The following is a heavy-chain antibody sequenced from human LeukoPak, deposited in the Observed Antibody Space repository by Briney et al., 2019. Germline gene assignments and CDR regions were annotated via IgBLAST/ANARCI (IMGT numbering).Heavy chain of an antibody. Sequence: GGSLRLSCAASGFTFSTYAVNWVRQAPGKGLEWVSAITGSGGATYYADSVKGRFTISRDNSKNTLYLQMNSLRAEDTAVYYCAKASGFLYYYYGMDVWGQGTTVTVSS. J-gene: IGHJ6*02. CDR3: AKASGFLYYYYGMDV. D-gene: IGHD1-1*01. CDR1: GFTFSTYA. V-gene: IGHV3-23*01. CDR2: ITGSGGAT.